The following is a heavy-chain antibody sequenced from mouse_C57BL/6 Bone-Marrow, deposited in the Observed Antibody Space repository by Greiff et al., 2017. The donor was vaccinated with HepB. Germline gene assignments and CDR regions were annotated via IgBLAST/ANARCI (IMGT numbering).Heavy chain of an antibody. CDR3: ATHYGSRAY. Sequence: EVKLVESGGGLVKPGGSLKLSCAASGFTFSDYGMHWVRQAPEKGLEWVAYISSGSSTIYYADTVKGRFTISRDNAKNTLFLQMTSLRSEDTAMYYCATHYGSRAYWGQGTLVTVSA. V-gene: IGHV5-17*01. CDR2: ISSGSSTI. J-gene: IGHJ3*01. D-gene: IGHD1-1*01. CDR1: GFTFSDYG.